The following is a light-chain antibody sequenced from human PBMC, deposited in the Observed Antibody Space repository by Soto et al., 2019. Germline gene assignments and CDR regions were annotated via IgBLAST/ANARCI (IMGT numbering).Light chain of an antibody. V-gene: IGKV3-15*01. CDR3: QQYNNWPPT. CDR2: GAS. CDR1: QSVSSD. J-gene: IGKJ5*01. Sequence: EIVMTQSPATLSVSPGERATLSCRASQSVSSDLAWYQQKPGQAPRLLIYGASTRAIGMPARFSGSGSGTEFTLTIRSLQSEDFAVYYCQQYNNWPPTFGQGTRLEIK.